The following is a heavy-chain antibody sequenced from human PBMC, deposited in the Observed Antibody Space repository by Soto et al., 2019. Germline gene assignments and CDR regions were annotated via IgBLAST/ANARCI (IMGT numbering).Heavy chain of an antibody. J-gene: IGHJ4*02. Sequence: QDQLVQSGAEVKKPGASVRVSCKASGYTFTAYAMDWVGQTPGQRLEWVGWINVGTGDTEYSQQFQGRVNITRDTAARTLYMELSSLRSEDRAVYYCARDVDTSMSAPLDYWGQGSLVTVSS. V-gene: IGHV1-3*01. CDR1: GYTFTAYA. D-gene: IGHD5-18*01. CDR2: INVGTGDT. CDR3: ARDVDTSMSAPLDY.